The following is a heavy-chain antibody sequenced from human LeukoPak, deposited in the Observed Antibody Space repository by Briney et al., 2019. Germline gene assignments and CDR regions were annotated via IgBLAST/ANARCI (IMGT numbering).Heavy chain of an antibody. CDR1: GFTFSSYW. V-gene: IGHV3-7*01. J-gene: IGHJ4*02. CDR2: IKQDGSEK. Sequence: PGGSLRLSCAASGFTFSSYWMSWVRQAPGKGLEWVANIKQDGSEKYYVDSVKGRFTISRDNAKNSLYLQMNSLRAEDTAVYYCARVYVVVVAAPTVFDYWGQGTLVTVSS. CDR3: ARVYVVVVAAPTVFDY. D-gene: IGHD2-15*01.